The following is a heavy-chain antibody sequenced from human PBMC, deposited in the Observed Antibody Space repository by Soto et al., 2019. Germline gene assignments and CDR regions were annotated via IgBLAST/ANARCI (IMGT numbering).Heavy chain of an antibody. CDR3: ARRIPPGQQLYVGYYYGMDV. V-gene: IGHV4-31*03. J-gene: IGHJ6*02. CDR1: GGSISSGGYY. Sequence: PSETLSLTCTVSGGSISSGGYYWSWIRQHPGKGLEWIGYIYYSGSTYYNPSLKSRVTISVDTSKNQFSLKLSSVTAADTAVYYCARRIPPGQQLYVGYYYGMDVWGQGTTVTVSS. CDR2: IYYSGST. D-gene: IGHD6-13*01.